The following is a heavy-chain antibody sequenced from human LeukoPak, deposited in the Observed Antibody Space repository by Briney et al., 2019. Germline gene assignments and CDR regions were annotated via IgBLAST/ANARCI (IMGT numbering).Heavy chain of an antibody. CDR2: IIPIFGTA. CDR3: ARGPTLAVAATSNAFDI. D-gene: IGHD6-19*01. J-gene: IGHJ3*02. Sequence: SVKVSCKASGGTFSSYAISWVRQAPGQGLEWMGGIIPIFGTANYAQKFQGRVTITADESTSTAYMELSSLRSEDTAVFYCARGPTLAVAATSNAFDIWGQGTMVTVSS. CDR1: GGTFSSYA. V-gene: IGHV1-69*13.